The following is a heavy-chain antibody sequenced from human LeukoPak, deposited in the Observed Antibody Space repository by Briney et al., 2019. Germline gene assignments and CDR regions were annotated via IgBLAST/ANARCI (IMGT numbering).Heavy chain of an antibody. D-gene: IGHD4-17*01. CDR2: IYSGGNT. Sequence: GGSLRRSCTVSGFTVSSNSMSWVRQAPGKVLEGGSFIYSGGNTLYSDSVKGRFTISRDNSKNTLYLQMNSLRAEDTAVYDCARWAGEYSHPYDYWGQGTLVTVSS. CDR3: ARWAGEYSHPYDY. V-gene: IGHV3-53*01. CDR1: GFTVSSNS. J-gene: IGHJ4*02.